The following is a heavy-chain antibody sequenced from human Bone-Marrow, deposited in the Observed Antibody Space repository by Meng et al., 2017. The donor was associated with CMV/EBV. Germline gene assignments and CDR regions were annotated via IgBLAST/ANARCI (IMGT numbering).Heavy chain of an antibody. D-gene: IGHD2-2*01. Sequence: GESLKISCAASGFTFSSYSMNWVRQAPGKGLEWVSSISSSSSYIYYADSVKGRFTISRDNAKNSLYLQMNSLRAEDTAVYYCAKNGAFSTSWAYYFDYWGQGTLVTVSS. J-gene: IGHJ4*02. CDR3: AKNGAFSTSWAYYFDY. V-gene: IGHV3-21*01. CDR1: GFTFSSYS. CDR2: ISSSSSYI.